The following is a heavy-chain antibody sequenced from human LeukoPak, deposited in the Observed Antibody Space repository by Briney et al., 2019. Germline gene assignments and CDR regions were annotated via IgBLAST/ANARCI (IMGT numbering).Heavy chain of an antibody. D-gene: IGHD3-3*01. CDR3: ARDGGYYYGRGFDY. J-gene: IGHJ4*02. CDR2: IYSGGST. CDR1: GFTVSSNY. V-gene: IGHV3-53*01. Sequence: GGSLRLSCAASGFTVSSNYMSWVRQAPGKGLEWVSVIYSGGSTYYADSVKGRFTISRDNSKNTLYLQMNSLRAEDTAVYYCARDGGYYYGRGFDYWGQGTLVTVSS.